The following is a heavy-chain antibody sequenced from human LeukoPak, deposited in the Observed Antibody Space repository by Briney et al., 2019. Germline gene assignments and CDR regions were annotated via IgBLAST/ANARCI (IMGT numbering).Heavy chain of an antibody. V-gene: IGHV4-59*01. CDR1: GGSISSYY. CDR3: ARVNLFYDILTGYYGGPYFDY. D-gene: IGHD3-9*01. Sequence: SETLSLTCTVSGGSISSYYWSWIRQPPGKGLEWIGYIYYSGSTNYNPSLKSRVTISVDTSKNQFSLKLSSVTAADTAVYYCARVNLFYDILTGYYGGPYFDYWGQGTLVTVSS. CDR2: IYYSGST. J-gene: IGHJ4*02.